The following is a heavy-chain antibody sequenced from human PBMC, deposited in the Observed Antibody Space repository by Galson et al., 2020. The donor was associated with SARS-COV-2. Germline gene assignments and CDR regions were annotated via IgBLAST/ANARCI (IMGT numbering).Heavy chain of an antibody. J-gene: IGHJ6*02. D-gene: IGHD2-15*01. CDR3: ARGYLLVAATPGYYYYYGIDV. CDR1: GGTFSGYY. Sequence: SETLTLTCAAYGGTFSGYYWSWIRQPPGKGLEWIGEITHSGSTKYNPYTKSRVTISVDTSKNQFSLKLSTVTAADTAVYYCARGYLLVAATPGYYYYYGIDVWGQGTTVTVSS. CDR2: ITHSGST. V-gene: IGHV4-34*01.